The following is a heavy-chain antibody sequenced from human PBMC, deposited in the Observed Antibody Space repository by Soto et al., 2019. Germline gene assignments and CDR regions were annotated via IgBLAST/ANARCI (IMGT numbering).Heavy chain of an antibody. V-gene: IGHV4-31*03. CDR2: ISYSGST. CDR1: GGSISSGGYY. D-gene: IGHD6-13*01. Sequence: QVQLQESGPGLVKPSQTLSLTCTVSGGSISSGGYYWSWIRQHPGKGLEWIGYISYSGSTYYNSSLKRRVTISVDTSKNQFSLKLTSVTAADTAVYYCASEGAGPKGSSSWPDDAFDIWGQGTMVTVSS. CDR3: ASEGAGPKGSSSWPDDAFDI. J-gene: IGHJ3*02.